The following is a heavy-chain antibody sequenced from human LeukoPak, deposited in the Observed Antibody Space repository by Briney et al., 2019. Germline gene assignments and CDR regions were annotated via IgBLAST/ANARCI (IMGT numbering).Heavy chain of an antibody. V-gene: IGHV3-74*01. CDR3: ARVGSAYSSSSPPDY. D-gene: IGHD6-6*01. CDR1: GFTFSSYS. J-gene: IGHJ4*02. CDR2: IDTDGSST. Sequence: GGSLRLSCAASGFTFSSYSMNWVRQAPGKGLVWVSRIDTDGSSTLYADSVRGRFTISRDNANNTLYLQMNSLRAEDTAMYYCARVGSAYSSSSPPDYWGQGTLVTVSS.